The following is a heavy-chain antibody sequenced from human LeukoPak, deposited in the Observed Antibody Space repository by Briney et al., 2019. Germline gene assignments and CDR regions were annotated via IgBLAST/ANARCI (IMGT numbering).Heavy chain of an antibody. CDR1: GGSFSGYY. J-gene: IGHJ4*02. V-gene: IGHV4-59*08. CDR2: IYYSGST. CDR3: ARGARGSYSY. D-gene: IGHD1-26*01. Sequence: SETLSLTCAVYGGSFSGYYWSWIRQPPGKGLEWIGHIYYSGSTNYNPSLKSRVTISVDTSKNQFSLKLSSVTAADTAVYYCARGARGSYSYWGQGTLVTVSS.